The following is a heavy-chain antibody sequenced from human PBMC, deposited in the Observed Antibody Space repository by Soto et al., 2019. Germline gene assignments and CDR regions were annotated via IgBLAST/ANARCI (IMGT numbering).Heavy chain of an antibody. CDR2: INHSGST. D-gene: IGHD3-3*01. J-gene: IGHJ4*02. CDR1: GGSFSGYY. Sequence: PXGTLSLTCAVYGGSFSGYYWSWIRQPPGKGLEWIGEINHSGSTNYNPSLKSRVTISVDTSKNQSSLKLSSVTAADTAVYYCARGRVTIFGVVIPGYFDYWGQGTLVTVSS. CDR3: ARGRVTIFGVVIPGYFDY. V-gene: IGHV4-34*01.